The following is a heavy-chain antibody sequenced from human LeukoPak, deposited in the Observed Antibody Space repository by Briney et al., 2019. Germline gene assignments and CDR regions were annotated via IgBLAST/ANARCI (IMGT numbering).Heavy chain of an antibody. CDR2: IYNSGST. Sequence: SETLSLTCIVSGDSISSSSYYWGWIRQPPGTGLEWIGSIYNSGSTHHNPSLKSRVTISVDTSKNQFSLKLSSVTAADTAVYYCARDGGLHSGSYQVWFDPWGQGTLVTVSS. D-gene: IGHD1-26*01. J-gene: IGHJ5*02. CDR3: ARDGGLHSGSYQVWFDP. V-gene: IGHV4-39*07. CDR1: GDSISSSSYY.